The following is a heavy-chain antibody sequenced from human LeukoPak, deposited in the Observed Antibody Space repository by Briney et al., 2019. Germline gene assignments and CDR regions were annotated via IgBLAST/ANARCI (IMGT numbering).Heavy chain of an antibody. D-gene: IGHD3-9*01. J-gene: IGHJ4*02. Sequence: GASVKVSCKASGYTFTSYGISWVRQAPGQGLEWMGWISAYNGNTNYAQKLQGRVTMTTDTSTSTAYMELRSLRSDDTAVYYCARERPYYDILTDTSGIFDYWGQGTLVTVSS. CDR2: ISAYNGNT. V-gene: IGHV1-18*01. CDR1: GYTFTSYG. CDR3: ARERPYYDILTDTSGIFDY.